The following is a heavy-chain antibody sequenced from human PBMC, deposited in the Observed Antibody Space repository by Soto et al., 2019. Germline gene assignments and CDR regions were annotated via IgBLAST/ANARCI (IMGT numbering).Heavy chain of an antibody. J-gene: IGHJ5*02. V-gene: IGHV1-8*01. CDR2: MNPNSGNT. CDR1: GYTFTSYD. D-gene: IGHD4-17*01. CDR3: ARGIKYGAYSRWFDP. Sequence: ASVKVSCKASGYTFTSYDINWVRQATGQGLEYLGWMNPNSGNTAYVQKFQGRVTMTWDTSITTAYMELSSLRSEDTAVYFCARGIKYGAYSRWFDPWGQGTLVTVTS.